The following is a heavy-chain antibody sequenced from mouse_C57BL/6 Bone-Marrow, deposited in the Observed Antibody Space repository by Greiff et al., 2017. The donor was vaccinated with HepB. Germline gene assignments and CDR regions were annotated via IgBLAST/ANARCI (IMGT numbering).Heavy chain of an antibody. CDR1: GYTFTDYY. V-gene: IGHV1-19*01. CDR2: INPYNGGT. J-gene: IGHJ4*01. CDR3: ARPFYYSNFPLAMDY. Sequence: VQLQQSGPVLVKPGASVKMSCKASGYTFTDYYMNWVKQSHGKSLEWIGVINPYNGGTSYNQKCKGKATLTVDKSSSTAYMELNSLTSEDSAVYYCARPFYYSNFPLAMDYWGQGTSVTVSS. D-gene: IGHD2-5*01.